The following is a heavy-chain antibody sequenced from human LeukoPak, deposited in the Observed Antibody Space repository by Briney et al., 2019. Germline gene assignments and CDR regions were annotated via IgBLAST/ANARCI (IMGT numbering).Heavy chain of an antibody. V-gene: IGHV3-9*01. CDR3: AKDPGGELDAFDI. CDR2: ISWNSGSI. CDR1: GFTFDDYA. Sequence: GGSLRLSCAASGFTFDDYAMHWVRQAPGKGLEWVSGISWNSGSIGYADSVEGRFTISRDNAKNSLYLQMNSLRAEDTALYYCAKDPGGELDAFDIWGQGTMVTVSS. J-gene: IGHJ3*02. D-gene: IGHD1-14*01.